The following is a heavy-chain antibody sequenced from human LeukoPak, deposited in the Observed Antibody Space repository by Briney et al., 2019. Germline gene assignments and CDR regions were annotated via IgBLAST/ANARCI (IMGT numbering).Heavy chain of an antibody. V-gene: IGHV1-8*01. CDR1: GYTFTSYD. CDR2: MNPNSGNT. Sequence: ASVKVSCKASGYTFTSYDINWVRQATGQGLEWMGWMNPNSGNTGYAQKFQGRVTMTRNTSISTAYMELSSLRSEDTAVYYCARESHQDHTARCDYYYGMDVWGQGTTVTVSS. J-gene: IGHJ6*02. D-gene: IGHD5-18*01. CDR3: ARESHQDHTARCDYYYGMDV.